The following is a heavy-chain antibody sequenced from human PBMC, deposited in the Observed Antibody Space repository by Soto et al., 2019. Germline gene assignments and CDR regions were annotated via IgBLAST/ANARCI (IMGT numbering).Heavy chain of an antibody. V-gene: IGHV4-31*03. CDR3: ARAPRKVVPATIDY. Sequence: SETLSLTCTVSDGSISSGGYYWSWIRQHPGKGLEWIGYIYYSGSTYYNPSLKSRVTISVDTSKNQFSLKLSSVTAADTAVYYCARAPRKVVPATIDYWGQGTLVTVSS. CDR1: DGSISSGGYY. J-gene: IGHJ4*02. D-gene: IGHD2-2*01. CDR2: IYYSGST.